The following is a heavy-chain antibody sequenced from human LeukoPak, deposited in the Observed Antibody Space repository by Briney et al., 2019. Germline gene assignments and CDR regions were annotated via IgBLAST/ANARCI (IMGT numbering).Heavy chain of an antibody. Sequence: SETLSLTCAVYGGSFSGYYWSWIRQPPGKGLEWIGEINHSGSTNYNPSLKSRVTISADTSKNQLSLKLNSVTAADTAVYYCAREKHCRGGSCYGGFDYWGQGTLVTVSS. CDR3: AREKHCRGGSCYGGFDY. CDR1: GGSFSGYY. V-gene: IGHV4-34*01. CDR2: INHSGST. D-gene: IGHD2-15*01. J-gene: IGHJ4*02.